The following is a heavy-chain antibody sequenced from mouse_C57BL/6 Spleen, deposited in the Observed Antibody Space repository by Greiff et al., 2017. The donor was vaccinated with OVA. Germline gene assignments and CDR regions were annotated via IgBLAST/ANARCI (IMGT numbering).Heavy chain of an antibody. D-gene: IGHD1-1*01. CDR3: ARDTTGYAMDY. CDR1: GFTFSSYA. CDR2: ISDGGSYT. J-gene: IGHJ4*01. V-gene: IGHV5-4*01. Sequence: EVKLVESGGGLVKPGGSLKLSCAASGFTFSSYAMSWVRQTPEKRLEWVATISDGGSYTYYPDNVKGRFTISRDNAKNNLYLQMSHLKSEDTAMYYCARDTTGYAMDYWGQGTSVTVSS.